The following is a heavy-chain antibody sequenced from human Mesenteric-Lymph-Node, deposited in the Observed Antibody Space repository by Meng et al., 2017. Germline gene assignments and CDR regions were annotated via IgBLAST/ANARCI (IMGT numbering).Heavy chain of an antibody. CDR1: GGSIRSSNW. J-gene: IGHJ4*02. Sequence: QELLRGAGPGLVKPSGSLSLACAVSGGSIRSSNWWSWVRQPPGKGLEWIGEIYHSGSTNYNPSLKSRVTISVDKSKNQFSLNLSSVTAADTAVYYCARVGQWLPIDYWGQGTLVTVSS. V-gene: IGHV4-4*02. D-gene: IGHD6-19*01. CDR2: IYHSGST. CDR3: ARVGQWLPIDY.